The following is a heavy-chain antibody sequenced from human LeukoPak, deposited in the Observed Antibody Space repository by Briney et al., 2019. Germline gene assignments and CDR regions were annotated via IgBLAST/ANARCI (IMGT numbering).Heavy chain of an antibody. V-gene: IGHV1-2*02. D-gene: IGHD1-1*01. CDR1: GYTFTAYY. J-gene: IGHJ6*03. CDR2: INPNSGGT. CDR3: ARDKTTTNSYYYYMDV. Sequence: ASVKVPCKASGYTFTAYYMHSVRQAPGQGLEWMGWINPNSGGTKYAQIFQGRVTMTRDTSSSTAYMELSRLTSDDTAVYYCARDKTTTNSYYYYMDVWGKGTTVTVSS.